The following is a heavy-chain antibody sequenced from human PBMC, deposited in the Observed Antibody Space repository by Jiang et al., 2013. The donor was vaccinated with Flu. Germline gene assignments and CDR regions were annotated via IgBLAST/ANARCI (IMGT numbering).Heavy chain of an antibody. D-gene: IGHD6-13*01. CDR3: ARIPMYSSSWSDYYYYGMDV. CDR2: IDWDDDK. CDR1: GFSLSTSGMC. J-gene: IGHJ6*02. V-gene: IGHV2-70*01. Sequence: KPTQTLTLTCTFSGFSLSTSGMCVSWIRQPPGKALEWLALIDWDDDKYYSTSLKTRLTISKDTSKNQVVLTMTNMDPVDTATYYCARIPMYSSSWSDYYYYGMDVWGQGTTVTVSS.